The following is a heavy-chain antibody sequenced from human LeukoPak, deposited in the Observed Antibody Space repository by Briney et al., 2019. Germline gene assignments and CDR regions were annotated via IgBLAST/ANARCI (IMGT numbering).Heavy chain of an antibody. CDR1: GFTFSSSTMN. CDR2: IYYSGST. D-gene: IGHD3-3*01. J-gene: IGHJ4*02. Sequence: GSLRLSCAASGFTFSSSTMNWVRQAPGKGLEWIGSIYYSGSTYYNPSLKSRVTISVDTSKNQFSLKLSSVTAADTAVYYCARHRGYDFWSGYIDYWGQGTLVTVSS. V-gene: IGHV4-39*01. CDR3: ARHRGYDFWSGYIDY.